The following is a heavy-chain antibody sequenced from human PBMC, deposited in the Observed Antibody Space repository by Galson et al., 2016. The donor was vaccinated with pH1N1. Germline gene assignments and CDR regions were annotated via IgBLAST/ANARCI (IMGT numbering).Heavy chain of an antibody. D-gene: IGHD4-17*01. CDR3: AAAGFGAYKFDY. CDR2: IIPLFGII. J-gene: IGHJ4*02. Sequence: QSGAEVKKPGSSVKVSCKSSGGSFGRHAINWVRQAPGQGLEWMGGIIPLFGIITYAQNFQGRVTISADESTQTASLELSSLECEDTAIYFWAAAGFGAYKFDYWGQGTLVIVSS. CDR1: GGSFGRHA. V-gene: IGHV1-69*01.